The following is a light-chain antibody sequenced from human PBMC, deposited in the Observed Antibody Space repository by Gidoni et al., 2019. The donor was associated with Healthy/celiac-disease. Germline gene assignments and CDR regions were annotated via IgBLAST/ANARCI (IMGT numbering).Light chain of an antibody. CDR1: SSNIGNNY. Sequence: QSVLTQQPSVSEAPGQKGTVSCSGSSSNIGNNYVSWYQQLPRTAPKLRIYDNNTRPPGLPDRLSGSKSGTSAPLGITGLQTGDEADYYCGTWDSSLRAPGVFGGGTKLPVL. J-gene: IGLJ2*01. V-gene: IGLV1-51*01. CDR2: DNN. CDR3: GTWDSSLRAPGV.